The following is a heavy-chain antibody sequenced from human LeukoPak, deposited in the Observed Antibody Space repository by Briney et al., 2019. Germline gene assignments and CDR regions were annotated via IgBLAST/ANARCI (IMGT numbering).Heavy chain of an antibody. Sequence: PSETLSLTCTVSGGSISSYYWSWIRQPAGKGLEWIGRIYTSGSTNYNPSLKSRVTMSVDTSKNQFSLKLSSVTAADTAVYYCAVHSDYYDSSGYYTTSNCFDYWGQGTLVTVSS. CDR2: IYTSGST. V-gene: IGHV4-4*07. J-gene: IGHJ4*02. CDR1: GGSISSYY. CDR3: AVHSDYYDSSGYYTTSNCFDY. D-gene: IGHD3-22*01.